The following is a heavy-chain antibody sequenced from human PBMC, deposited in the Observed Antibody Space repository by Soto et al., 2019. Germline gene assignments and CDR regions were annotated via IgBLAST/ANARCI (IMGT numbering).Heavy chain of an antibody. V-gene: IGHV3-30*18. J-gene: IGHJ6*02. D-gene: IGHD4-17*01. CDR2: ISYDGSNK. Sequence: QVQLVESGGGVVQPGRSLRLSCAASGFTFSSYGMHWVRQAPGKGLEWVAVISYDGSNKYYADSVKGRFTISRDNSKNSLYRQMTSLRAADTGVYSCAKEVRLRIHYYGMGVWGQGTTVTVSS. CDR3: AKEVRLRIHYYGMGV. CDR1: GFTFSSYG.